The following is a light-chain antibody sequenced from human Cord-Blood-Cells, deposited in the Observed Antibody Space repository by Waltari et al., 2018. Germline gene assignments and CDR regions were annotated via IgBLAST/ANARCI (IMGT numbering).Light chain of an antibody. CDR3: SSYTSSSTVV. Sequence: LTQPASVSGSPGQSITISCTGTSSDVGGYHYVSWYQQHPGKAPKLMIYDVSNRPSGVSNRFSGSKSGNTASLTISGLQAEDEADYYCSSYTSSSTVVFGGGTKLTVL. CDR2: DVS. J-gene: IGLJ2*01. V-gene: IGLV2-14*01. CDR1: SSDVGGYHY.